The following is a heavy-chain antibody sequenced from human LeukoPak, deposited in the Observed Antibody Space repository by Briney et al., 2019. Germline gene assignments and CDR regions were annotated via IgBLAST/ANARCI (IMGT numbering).Heavy chain of an antibody. D-gene: IGHD4-11*01. Sequence: SVKVSCKPSGGTFSSYTISWVRQAPGQGLEWMGRIIPILGIANYAQKFQGRVTITADKSTSTAYMELSSLRSEDTAVYYCASRTVTRAFDIWGQGTMVTVSS. CDR1: GGTFSSYT. CDR3: ASRTVTRAFDI. J-gene: IGHJ3*02. V-gene: IGHV1-69*02. CDR2: IIPILGIA.